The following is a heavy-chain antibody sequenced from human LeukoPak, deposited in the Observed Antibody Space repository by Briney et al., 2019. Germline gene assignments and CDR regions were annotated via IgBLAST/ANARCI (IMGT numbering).Heavy chain of an antibody. CDR1: GFTFSAHT. Sequence: GGSLRLSCAASGFTFSAHTMNWVRLAPGKGLEWVSYIGSTSITIYYAQSVEGRFTISRDNGKNSLYLQMSSLTVEDTAVYYCARGGYSYGHNWFDPWGQGTLVTVSS. J-gene: IGHJ5*02. V-gene: IGHV3-48*01. D-gene: IGHD5-18*01. CDR3: ARGGYSYGHNWFDP. CDR2: IGSTSITI.